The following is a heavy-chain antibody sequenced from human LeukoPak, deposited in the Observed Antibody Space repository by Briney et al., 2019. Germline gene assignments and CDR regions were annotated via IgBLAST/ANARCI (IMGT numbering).Heavy chain of an antibody. D-gene: IGHD6-13*01. CDR1: GGSFSGYY. Sequence: SETLSLTCAVYGGSFSGYYWSWIRQPPGKGLEWIGEINHSGSTNYNPSLKSRVTMSVDTSKNQFSLKLSSVTAADTAVYYCARVIAAAAYYFDYWGQGTLVTVSS. CDR2: INHSGST. V-gene: IGHV4-34*01. CDR3: ARVIAAAAYYFDY. J-gene: IGHJ4*02.